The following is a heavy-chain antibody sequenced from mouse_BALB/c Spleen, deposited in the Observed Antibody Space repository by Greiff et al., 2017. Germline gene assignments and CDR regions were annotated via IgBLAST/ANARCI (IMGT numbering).Heavy chain of an antibody. J-gene: IGHJ4*01. V-gene: IGHV14-4*02. CDR3: KGDYAMDY. CDR1: GFNIKDYY. CDR2: IDPENGDT. Sequence: VQLKESGAELVRSGASVKLSCTASGFNIKDYYMHWVKQRPEQGLEWIGWIDPENGDTEYAPKFQGKATMTADTSSNTAYLQLSSLTSEDTAVYYCKGDYAMDYWGQGTSVTVSS.